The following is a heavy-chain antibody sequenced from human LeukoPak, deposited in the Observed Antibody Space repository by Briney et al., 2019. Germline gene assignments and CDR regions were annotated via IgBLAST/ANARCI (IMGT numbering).Heavy chain of an antibody. V-gene: IGHV1-18*01. D-gene: IGHD4-17*01. CDR1: GYTFTSYG. Sequence: ASVKVSCKASGYTFTSYGINWVRQAPGQGLEWMGWISAYNKRNYAQKFQGRVTMTTDTSTSTAYMELRNLGSDDTAVYYCARVSAPPDYGDYVSENWFDPWGQGTLVTVSS. CDR2: ISAYNKR. J-gene: IGHJ5*02. CDR3: ARVSAPPDYGDYVSENWFDP.